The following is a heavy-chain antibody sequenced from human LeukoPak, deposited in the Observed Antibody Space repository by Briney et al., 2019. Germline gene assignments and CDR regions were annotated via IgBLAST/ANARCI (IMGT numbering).Heavy chain of an antibody. V-gene: IGHV3-23*01. Sequence: GETLRLSCEASGFTFSDFGLSWVRQAPGKGLEWVSAISGSGTATFYAESVKDRFTISSDSSKNTLYLEMNNLRADDTAVYYCAKEGQTVPGYGYFDFWGRGTLVTVSS. CDR3: AKEGQTVPGYGYFDF. J-gene: IGHJ4*02. D-gene: IGHD6-19*01. CDR1: GFTFSDFG. CDR2: ISGSGTAT.